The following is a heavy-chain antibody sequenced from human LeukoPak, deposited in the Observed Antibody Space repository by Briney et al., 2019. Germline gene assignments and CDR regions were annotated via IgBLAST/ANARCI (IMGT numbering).Heavy chain of an antibody. V-gene: IGHV3-20*04. Sequence: PGGSLRLSCAASGFTFDDYGMNWVRQAPGKGLAWVSGINWNGGSTGYADAVKSRLTISRDNAKNSLYLQMNSLRAEDTALYYCARVPLMVYDNWFDPWGQGTLVAVSS. CDR2: INWNGGST. CDR1: GFTFDDYG. CDR3: ARVPLMVYDNWFDP. J-gene: IGHJ5*02. D-gene: IGHD2-8*01.